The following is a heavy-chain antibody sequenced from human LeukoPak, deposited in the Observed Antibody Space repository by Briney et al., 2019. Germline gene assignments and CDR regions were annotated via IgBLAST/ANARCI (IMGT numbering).Heavy chain of an antibody. D-gene: IGHD3-9*01. V-gene: IGHV1-69*13. Sequence: ASVKVSCRASGGTFSSYASSWVRQAPGQGLEWMGGIIPIFGTANYAQKFQGRVTITADESTSTAYMELSSLRSEDTAVYYCASDILTGNYYYYGMDVWGKGTTVTVSS. CDR1: GGTFSSYA. CDR3: ASDILTGNYYYYGMDV. CDR2: IIPIFGTA. J-gene: IGHJ6*04.